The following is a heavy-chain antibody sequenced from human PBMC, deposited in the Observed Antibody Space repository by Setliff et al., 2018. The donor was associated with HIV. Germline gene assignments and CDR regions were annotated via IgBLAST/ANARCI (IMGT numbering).Heavy chain of an antibody. CDR1: GGSFSSDSYY. D-gene: IGHD3-16*01. V-gene: IGHV4-39*07. J-gene: IGHJ4*02. Sequence: TSETLSLTCSVSGGSFSSDSYYWGWIRQFPGKGLEWIGSIYYSGSTYYNPSLKSRVTISVDTSKNQFSLKLSSVTAADTAVYYCARIDLMITFGGVQPPFDYWGQGTLVTVSS. CDR2: IYYSGST. CDR3: ARIDLMITFGGVQPPFDY.